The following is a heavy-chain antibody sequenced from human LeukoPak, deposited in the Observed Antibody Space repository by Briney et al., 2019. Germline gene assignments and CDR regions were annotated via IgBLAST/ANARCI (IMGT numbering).Heavy chain of an antibody. Sequence: PSETLSLTRTVSGGSISSSSYYWGWIRQPPGKGLEWIGSIYYSGSTYYNPSLKSRVTISVDTSKNQFSLKLSSVTAADTAVYYCARQEIGLRSFDPWGQGTLVTVSS. V-gene: IGHV4-39*01. CDR2: IYYSGST. CDR3: ARQEIGLRSFDP. J-gene: IGHJ5*02. D-gene: IGHD3/OR15-3a*01. CDR1: GGSISSSSYY.